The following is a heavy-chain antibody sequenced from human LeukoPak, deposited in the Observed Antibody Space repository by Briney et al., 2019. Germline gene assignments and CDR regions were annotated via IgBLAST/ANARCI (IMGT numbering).Heavy chain of an antibody. CDR2: SRGSGGDT. CDR3: AKCFNYYYFYMDV. V-gene: IGHV3-23*01. Sequence: GGSLRLSCAASGFTFSNYAMSWVRQAPGKGLEWVSASRGSGGDTFYADSVKGRFTISRDNSKNTLYLQMNSLKAEDTAVYYCAKCFNYYYFYMDVWGKGTTVTVSS. J-gene: IGHJ6*03. CDR1: GFTFSNYA.